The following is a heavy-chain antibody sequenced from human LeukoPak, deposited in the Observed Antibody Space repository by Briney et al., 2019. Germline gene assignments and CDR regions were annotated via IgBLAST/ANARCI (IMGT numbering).Heavy chain of an antibody. CDR3: AKGYRKYQLPDAFDI. CDR1: GFIFSPYS. CDR2: IDYGDDR. V-gene: IGHV3-66*02. J-gene: IGHJ3*02. D-gene: IGHD2-2*01. Sequence: GGSLRLSCAASGFIFSPYSMSWVRQAPGKGLEWVAGIDYGDDRFYTASVKSRFTISRDNSKNTLYLQMNSLRAEDTAVYYCAKGYRKYQLPDAFDIWGQGTMVTVSS.